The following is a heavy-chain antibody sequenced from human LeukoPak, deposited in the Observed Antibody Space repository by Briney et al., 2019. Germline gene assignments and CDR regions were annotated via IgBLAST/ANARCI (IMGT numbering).Heavy chain of an antibody. CDR2: ISDDGSNK. CDR3: ARGDPVVVIDY. D-gene: IGHD3-22*01. CDR1: GFTFSSYA. V-gene: IGHV3-30*01. Sequence: PGGSLRLSCAASGFTFSSYAMHWVRQAPGKGLEWVAVISDDGSNKYYADSVKGRFTISRDNSKNTLYLQMNSLRAEDTAVYYCARGDPVVVIDYWGQGTLVTVSS. J-gene: IGHJ4*02.